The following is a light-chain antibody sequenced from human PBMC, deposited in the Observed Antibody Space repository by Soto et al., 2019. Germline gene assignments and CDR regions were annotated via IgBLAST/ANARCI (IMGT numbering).Light chain of an antibody. V-gene: IGLV2-8*01. Sequence: SVLTQPPSASGSPGQSVTISCTGTSSDVGGYNYVSWYQQHPGKAPKLMIFEVSKRPSGVPDRFSGSKSGNTASLTVSGLQAEDEADYYCSSYAGGNEVFGTGTKVTAL. J-gene: IGLJ1*01. CDR2: EVS. CDR1: SSDVGGYNY. CDR3: SSYAGGNEV.